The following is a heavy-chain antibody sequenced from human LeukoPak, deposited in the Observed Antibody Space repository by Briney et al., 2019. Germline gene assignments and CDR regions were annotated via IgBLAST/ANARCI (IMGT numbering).Heavy chain of an antibody. CDR3: AKQGRNDFVDS. V-gene: IGHV3-21*04. Sequence: GGSLRLSCAASGFTFSSYSMNWVRQAPGKGLEWVSSISSSSSYIYYADSVKGRFTISRDNSKNTIYLQMNSLRADDTAVYYCAKQGRNDFVDSWGQGTLVTVSS. J-gene: IGHJ4*02. CDR2: ISSSSSYI. D-gene: IGHD3-3*01. CDR1: GFTFSSYS.